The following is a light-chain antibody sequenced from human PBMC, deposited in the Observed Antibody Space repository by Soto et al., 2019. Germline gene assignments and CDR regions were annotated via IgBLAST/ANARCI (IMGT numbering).Light chain of an antibody. V-gene: IGKV4-1*01. CDR1: QSLVHKTNYKNY. Sequence: DIVMTQSPDSLAVSLGERATINCRSSQSLVHKTNYKNYLAWDQQKPGQPPKVLSYCATTRESGVPDRFSGSGSGTDFTLTISGLQTEDVAVYYCQKFYGSPWTFGQGTTVDIK. CDR2: CAT. CDR3: QKFYGSPWT. J-gene: IGKJ1*01.